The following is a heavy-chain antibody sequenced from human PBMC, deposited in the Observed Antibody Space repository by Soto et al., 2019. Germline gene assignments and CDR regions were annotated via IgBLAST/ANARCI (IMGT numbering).Heavy chain of an antibody. Sequence: SETLSLTCTVSGGSISSSSYYWGWIRQPPGKGLEWIGSIYYSGSTYYNPSLKSRVTISVDTSKNQFSLKLSSVTAADTAVYYCALLLVGATYYFDYWGQGTLVTVSS. CDR1: GGSISSSSYY. D-gene: IGHD1-26*01. V-gene: IGHV4-39*01. CDR3: ALLLVGATYYFDY. CDR2: IYYSGST. J-gene: IGHJ4*02.